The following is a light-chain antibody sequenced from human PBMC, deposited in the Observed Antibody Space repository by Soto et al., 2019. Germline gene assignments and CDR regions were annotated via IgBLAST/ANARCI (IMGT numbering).Light chain of an antibody. V-gene: IGKV1-5*03. CDR3: QYWDDYSWT. J-gene: IGKJ1*01. Sequence: DIQMTQSPSTLSASVGDRVTINCRASQSITDWLAWYQQKPGKAPKFLIYKASNLEGGVPSRFSGSGSGTEFTLTISSVQPDDFATYYCQYWDDYSWTFGQGTKVEIK. CDR2: KAS. CDR1: QSITDW.